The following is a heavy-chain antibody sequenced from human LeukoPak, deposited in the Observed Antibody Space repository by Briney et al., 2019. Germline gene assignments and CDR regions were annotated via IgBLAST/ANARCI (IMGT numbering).Heavy chain of an antibody. Sequence: SETLSLTCTVSGGSISSSGYYWSWIRQYPGKGLEWIGFVYYTGFTYYMPSLKSRVSISVDTSKNQFSLNLRSVTAADTAVYYCAREKGNGWSPPDYWGQGILVTVSS. CDR3: AREKGNGWSPPDY. D-gene: IGHD6-19*01. CDR1: GGSISSSGYY. V-gene: IGHV4-31*03. J-gene: IGHJ4*02. CDR2: VYYTGFT.